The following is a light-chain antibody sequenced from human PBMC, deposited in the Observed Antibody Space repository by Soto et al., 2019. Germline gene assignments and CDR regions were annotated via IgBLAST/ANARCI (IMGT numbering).Light chain of an antibody. CDR1: QSISSY. V-gene: IGKV1-39*01. Sequence: DIQMTHSPSSLSASVLDIVTITFRSSQSISSYLNWYQQKPGKAPKLLIYAASSLQSGVPSRFSGSGSGTDSTLTISSLQPEDFATYYCQQSYSTPPITFGQGTRLEIK. CDR3: QQSYSTPPIT. J-gene: IGKJ5*01. CDR2: AAS.